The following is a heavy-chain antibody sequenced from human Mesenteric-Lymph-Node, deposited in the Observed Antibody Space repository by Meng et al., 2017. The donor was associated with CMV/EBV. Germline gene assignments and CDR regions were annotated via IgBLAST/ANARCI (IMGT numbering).Heavy chain of an antibody. V-gene: IGHV3-11*01. CDR3: AKDLRYCSSSSCYKGMGGGGFDY. CDR2: ISSSGSTI. CDR1: YY. J-gene: IGHJ4*02. D-gene: IGHD2-2*02. Sequence: YYMSWSRQAPGKGLEWVSYISSSGSTIYYADSVKGRFTISRDNAKNSLYLQMNSLRAEDTAVYYCAKDLRYCSSSSCYKGMGGGGFDYWGQGTLVTVSS.